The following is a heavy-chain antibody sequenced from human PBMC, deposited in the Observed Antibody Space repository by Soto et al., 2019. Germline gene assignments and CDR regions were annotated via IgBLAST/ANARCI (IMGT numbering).Heavy chain of an antibody. J-gene: IGHJ3*02. D-gene: IGHD3-10*01. V-gene: IGHV4-59*08. CDR3: ARAYGLGAFDI. CDR1: GGSISSYY. CDR2: IFYSGST. Sequence: QVQLQESGPGLVKPSETLSLTCTVSGGSISSYYWSWIRQPPGKGLECIGYIFYSGSTNYNPSLESRVTISVDTSKNQFSLKLSSVTAADTAVYYCARAYGLGAFDIWGQGTMVTVSS.